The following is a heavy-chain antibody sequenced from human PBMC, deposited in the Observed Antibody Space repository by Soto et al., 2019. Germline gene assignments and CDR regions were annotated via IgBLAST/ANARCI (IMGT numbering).Heavy chain of an antibody. D-gene: IGHD1-26*01. CDR2: IGTAGHA. Sequence: EVQLVESGGGLLQAGGSLRLSCAASGFTLSSYDMHWVRQATGKGLEWVSVIGTAGHAYYAGSVKGRFTITRENAKDSLYLQMDSLRAEDTAVYFCAREVVGPTTNWFDPWGQGTLVTVSS. J-gene: IGHJ5*02. V-gene: IGHV3-13*01. CDR1: GFTLSSYD. CDR3: AREVVGPTTNWFDP.